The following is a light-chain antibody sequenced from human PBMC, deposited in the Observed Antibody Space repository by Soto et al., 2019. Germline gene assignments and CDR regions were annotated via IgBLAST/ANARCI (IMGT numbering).Light chain of an antibody. CDR3: AAWDVTVRSYV. Sequence: QSVLTQPPSVSGTPGQRVTISCSGGISNIATNYVHWFQQLPGTAPKVLSNRDNQRPSWVPDRFSGSKSGTSASLAISGLRSEDEAEYYCAAWDVTVRSYVFGPGTKVTVL. J-gene: IGLJ1*01. CDR2: RDN. CDR1: ISNIATNY. V-gene: IGLV1-47*01.